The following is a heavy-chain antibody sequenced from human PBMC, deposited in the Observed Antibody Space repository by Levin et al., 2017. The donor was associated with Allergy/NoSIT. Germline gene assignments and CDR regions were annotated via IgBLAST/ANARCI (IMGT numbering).Heavy chain of an antibody. D-gene: IGHD6-13*01. V-gene: IGHV2-5*02. Sequence: SGPTLVKPTQTLTLTCTFSGFSLSTSGVGVGWIRQPPGKALEWLALIYWDDDKRYSPSLKSRLTITKDTSKNQVVLTMTNMDPVDTATYYCAHTYGIGTAAAGIFDYWGQGTLVTVSS. CDR1: GFSLSTSGVG. J-gene: IGHJ4*02. CDR2: IYWDDDK. CDR3: AHTYGIGTAAAGIFDY.